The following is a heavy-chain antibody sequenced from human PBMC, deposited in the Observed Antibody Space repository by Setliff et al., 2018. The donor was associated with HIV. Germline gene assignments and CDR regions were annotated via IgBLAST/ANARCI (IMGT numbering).Heavy chain of an antibody. CDR1: GGSISSYY. CDR2: IYSGGST. V-gene: IGHV3-53*05. J-gene: IGHJ4*02. CDR3: ARDRGGYYDSSGYYFDC. D-gene: IGHD3-22*01. Sequence: PSETLSLTCTVSGGSISSYYWSWVRQAPGKGLEWVSVIYSGGSTHYADSVKGRFTVSRDSSKNTLYLQMHSLRAEDTAVYYCARDRGGYYDSSGYYFDCWGQGTLVTVSS.